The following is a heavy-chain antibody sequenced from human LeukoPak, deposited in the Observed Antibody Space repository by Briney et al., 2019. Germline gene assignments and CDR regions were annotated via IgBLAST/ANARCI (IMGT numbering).Heavy chain of an antibody. J-gene: IGHJ4*02. V-gene: IGHV3-23*01. CDR2: ISGSGGST. Sequence: GGSLRLSCAASGFTFSSYGMSWVRQAPGKGLEWVSAISGSGGSTYYADSVKGRFTISRDNSKNTLYLQMNSLRAEDTAVYYCAKDLGGYYYYFDYWGQGTLVTVSS. D-gene: IGHD3-22*01. CDR3: AKDLGGYYYYFDY. CDR1: GFTFSSYG.